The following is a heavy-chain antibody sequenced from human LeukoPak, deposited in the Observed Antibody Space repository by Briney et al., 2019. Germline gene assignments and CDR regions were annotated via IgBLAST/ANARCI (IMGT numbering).Heavy chain of an antibody. CDR3: ARITTIFGVLKYYYYMDV. CDR2: ISSSSSYRYI. V-gene: IGHV3-21*01. Sequence: GGSLRLSCAASGFIFSSYSMTWVRQAPGKGLEWVSSISSSSSYRYIYYADSVKGRLTVSRDNAKNSLYLQMNSLRAEDTAVYYCARITTIFGVLKYYYYMDVWGKGTTVTVSS. CDR1: GFIFSSYS. J-gene: IGHJ6*03. D-gene: IGHD3-3*01.